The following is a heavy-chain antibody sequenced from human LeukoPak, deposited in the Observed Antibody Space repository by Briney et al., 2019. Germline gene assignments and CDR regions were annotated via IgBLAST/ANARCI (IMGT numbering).Heavy chain of an antibody. V-gene: IGHV4-4*07. Sequence: SETLSLTCTVSGGSISSYYWSWIRQPAGKGLEWIGRIYTSGSTNYNPSLKSRVTMSVDTSKNQFSLKLSSVTAADTAVYYCARDSSGWGCGGYYYYYMDVWGKGTTVTVSS. D-gene: IGHD6-19*01. J-gene: IGHJ6*03. CDR2: IYTSGST. CDR1: GGSISSYY. CDR3: ARDSSGWGCGGYYYYYMDV.